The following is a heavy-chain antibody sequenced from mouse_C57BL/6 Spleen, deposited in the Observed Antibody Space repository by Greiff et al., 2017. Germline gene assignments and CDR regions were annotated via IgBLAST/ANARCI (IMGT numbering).Heavy chain of an antibody. D-gene: IGHD1-1*01. J-gene: IGHJ2*01. CDR2: INPSSGST. V-gene: IGHV1-7*01. Sequence: QVQLQQSGAELAKPGASVKLSCKASGYTFTSYWMHWVKQRPGQGLEWIGYINPSSGSTKYNQKFKDKATLTADKSASTAYMQLSSLTYEDSAVYYCARCPITTVVATGFDYWGQGTTLTVSS. CDR1: GYTFTSYW. CDR3: ARCPITTVVATGFDY.